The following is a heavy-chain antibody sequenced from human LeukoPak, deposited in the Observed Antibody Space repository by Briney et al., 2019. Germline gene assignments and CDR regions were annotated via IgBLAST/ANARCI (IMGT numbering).Heavy chain of an antibody. J-gene: IGHJ5*02. V-gene: IGHV3-48*03. CDR1: GFTFSSYE. CDR3: CGSGSYYNVWTNWFDP. CDR2: ISSSGSTI. D-gene: IGHD3-10*01. Sequence: GGSPRLSCAASGFTFSSYEMNWVRQAPGKGLEWVSYISSSGSTIYYADSVKGRFAISRDNAKNSLYLQMNSLRAEDTAVYYCCGSGSYYNVWTNWFDPWGQGTLVTVSS.